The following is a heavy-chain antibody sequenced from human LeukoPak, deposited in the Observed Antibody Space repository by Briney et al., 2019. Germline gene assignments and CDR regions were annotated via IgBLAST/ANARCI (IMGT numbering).Heavy chain of an antibody. J-gene: IGHJ3*02. CDR1: GGSISSYY. CDR3: ARDRRQGKGADAFDI. CDR2: IYYSGST. D-gene: IGHD3-16*01. V-gene: IGHV4-59*01. Sequence: KSSETLSLTCTVSGGSISSYYWSWIRQPPGKGLEWIGYIYYSGSTNYNPSLKSRVTISVDTSKNQFSLKLSSVTAADTAVYYCARDRRQGKGADAFDIWGQGTMVTVSS.